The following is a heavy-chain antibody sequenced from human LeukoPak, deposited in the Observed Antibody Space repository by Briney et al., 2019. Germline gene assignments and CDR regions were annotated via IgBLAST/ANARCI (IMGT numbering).Heavy chain of an antibody. V-gene: IGHV3-30*18. Sequence: GGSLRLSCAASGFTFSSYGMHWVRQAPGKGLEWVAVISYDGSNKYYADSVKGRFTISRDNSKNTLYLQMNSLRAEDTAVYYCAKGPKAGRVGATIYWGQGTLVTVSS. D-gene: IGHD1-26*01. CDR2: ISYDGSNK. CDR3: AKGPKAGRVGATIY. CDR1: GFTFSSYG. J-gene: IGHJ4*02.